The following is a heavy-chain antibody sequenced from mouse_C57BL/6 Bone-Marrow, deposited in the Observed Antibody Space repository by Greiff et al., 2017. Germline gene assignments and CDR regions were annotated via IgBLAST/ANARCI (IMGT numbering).Heavy chain of an antibody. CDR2: IDPNRGGT. D-gene: IGHD4-1*01. CDR1: GYTFTSYW. Sequence: VQLQQPGAELVKPGASVKLSCKASGYTFTSYWMHWVKQRPGRGLEWIGRIDPNRGGTKYNEKFKSKATLPVDKPSSTAYMQLSSLTSEESAVYYCARSRRGLGQGWFAYGGQGTLVTVSA. J-gene: IGHJ3*01. V-gene: IGHV1-72*01. CDR3: ARSRRGLGQGWFAY.